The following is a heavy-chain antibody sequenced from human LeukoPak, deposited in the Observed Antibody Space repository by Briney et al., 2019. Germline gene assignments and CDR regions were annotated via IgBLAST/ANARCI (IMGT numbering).Heavy chain of an antibody. CDR2: IRYDGSNE. CDR3: AKDEAGEYYYDSSGYY. V-gene: IGHV3-30*02. D-gene: IGHD3-22*01. J-gene: IGHJ4*02. Sequence: GGSLRLSCAASGFTFSSYGMHWVRQAPGKGLEWVAFIRYDGSNEYYADSVKGRFTIPRDNSKNTLYLQMNSLRAEDTAVYYCAKDEAGEYYYDSSGYYWGQGTLVTVSS. CDR1: GFTFSSYG.